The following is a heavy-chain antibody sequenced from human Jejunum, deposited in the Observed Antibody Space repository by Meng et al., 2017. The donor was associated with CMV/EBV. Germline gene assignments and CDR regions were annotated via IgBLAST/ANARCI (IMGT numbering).Heavy chain of an antibody. J-gene: IGHJ4*02. CDR1: FSSTIYG. CDR2: INPDETHT. Sequence: FSSTIYGLHCLHQAPGNGLVLVSRINPDETHTPYADSVNSRFTISRDNPKNSLYLQMATLRAADTAVYYCASEDCNAGICYPFDYWGQGTLVTVSS. D-gene: IGHD2-15*01. CDR3: ASEDCNAGICYPFDY. V-gene: IGHV3-74*01.